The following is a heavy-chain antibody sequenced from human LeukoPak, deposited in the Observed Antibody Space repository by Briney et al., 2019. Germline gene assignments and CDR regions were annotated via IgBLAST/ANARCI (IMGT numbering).Heavy chain of an antibody. V-gene: IGHV3-23*01. CDR2: ISGGGGST. CDR1: GFTFSTYA. CDR3: AKVSGYTSGWYVDFDC. D-gene: IGHD6-19*01. Sequence: GGSLRLSCAASGFTFSTYAMNWVRQAPGKGLEWVSGISGGGGSTYYADSVKGRFTISGDNSKNTLYLQMSSLRAEDTAVYYCAKVSGYTSGWYVDFDCWGQGSLVTVSS. J-gene: IGHJ4*02.